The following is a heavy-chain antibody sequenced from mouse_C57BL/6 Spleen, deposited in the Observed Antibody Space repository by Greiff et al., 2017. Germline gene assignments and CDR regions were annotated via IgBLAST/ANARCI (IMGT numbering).Heavy chain of an antibody. J-gene: IGHJ2*01. V-gene: IGHV1-64*01. CDR3: ARSGTQYYFDY. CDR2: INPNSGST. Sequence: QVQLQQPGAELVKPGASVKLSCKASGYTFTSYWMHWVKQRPGQGLEWIGMINPNSGSTNYNEKFKSKATLTVDKSSSTAYMQLSSLTSEDSAVYYCARSGTQYYFDYWGQGTTLTVSS. D-gene: IGHD4-1*01. CDR1: GYTFTSYW.